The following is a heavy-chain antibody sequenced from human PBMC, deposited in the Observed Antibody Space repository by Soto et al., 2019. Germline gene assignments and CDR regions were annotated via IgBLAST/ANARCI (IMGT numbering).Heavy chain of an antibody. CDR2: IYYSGST. V-gene: IGHV4-30-4*01. Sequence: SETLSLTCTVSGGSISSGDYYWSWIRQPPGKGLEWIGYIYYSGSTYYNPSLKSRVTISVDTSKNQFSLKLSSVTAADTAVYYCARGGGYCSSTSCFLYYYYGMDVWGQGTTVTV. CDR3: ARGGGYCSSTSCFLYYYYGMDV. J-gene: IGHJ6*02. CDR1: GGSISSGDYY. D-gene: IGHD2-2*01.